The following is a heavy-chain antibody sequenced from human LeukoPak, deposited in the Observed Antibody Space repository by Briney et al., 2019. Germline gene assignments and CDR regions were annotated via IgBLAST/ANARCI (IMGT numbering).Heavy chain of an antibody. J-gene: IGHJ4*02. CDR2: IHHSGTT. CDR1: GYSTSSSYY. Sequence: PSETLSLTCTVSGYSTSSSYYWGWIRPPPGRGLEWIGSIHHSGTTYYKPSLKSRVTMSVDTSKNQFSLKLSSVTAADTAVYYCARDPSYYEDFDYWGQGTLVTVSS. D-gene: IGHD3-22*01. CDR3: ARDPSYYEDFDY. V-gene: IGHV4-38-2*02.